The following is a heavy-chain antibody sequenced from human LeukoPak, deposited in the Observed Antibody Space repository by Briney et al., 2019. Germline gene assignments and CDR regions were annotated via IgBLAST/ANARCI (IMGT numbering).Heavy chain of an antibody. V-gene: IGHV4-34*01. D-gene: IGHD3-10*01. CDR3: ARARITMVRGVMTLDY. J-gene: IGHJ4*02. Sequence: SETLSLTCAVYGGSFSGYYWSWIRQPPGKGLEWIGEINHSGSTNYNPSLKSRVTISVDTSKNQFSLKLSSVTAADTAVYYCARARITMVRGVMTLDYWDQGTLVTVSS. CDR2: INHSGST. CDR1: GGSFSGYY.